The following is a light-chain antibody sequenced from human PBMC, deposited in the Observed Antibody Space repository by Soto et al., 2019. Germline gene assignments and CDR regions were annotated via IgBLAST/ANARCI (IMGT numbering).Light chain of an antibody. V-gene: IGLV2-14*01. J-gene: IGLJ7*01. Sequence: QSVLTQPASVSGSPGQSITISCTGTSSDVGGYNYVSWYQQHPGKAPKLMIYDVSNRPSGVSNRFSGSKSGNTASLTISGLQAEDEADYYCISYTTSSTLYVVFGGGTQLTV. CDR2: DVS. CDR3: ISYTTSSTLYVV. CDR1: SSDVGGYNY.